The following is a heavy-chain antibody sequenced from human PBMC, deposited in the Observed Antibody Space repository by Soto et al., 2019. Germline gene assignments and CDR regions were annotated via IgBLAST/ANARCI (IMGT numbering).Heavy chain of an antibody. Sequence: QVQLVQSGAEVKKPGSSVKVSCKASGGTFSSYRINWVRQAPGQGLEWVGGIVPIYRTADYAQKFQGRVTITADKSARTANMELRSLKSQDTAVYYCARDSGAKLSSSWGKGTLVTVSS. CDR3: ARDSGAKLSSS. CDR2: IVPIYRTA. D-gene: IGHD6-13*01. V-gene: IGHV1-69*06. CDR1: GGTFSSYR. J-gene: IGHJ4*02.